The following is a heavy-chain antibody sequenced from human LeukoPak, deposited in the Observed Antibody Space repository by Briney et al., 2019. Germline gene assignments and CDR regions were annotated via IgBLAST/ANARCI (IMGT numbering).Heavy chain of an antibody. D-gene: IGHD3-10*01. CDR3: ARDLPSYYFGSGNMFDP. CDR2: IYTTERT. J-gene: IGHJ5*02. Sequence: SETLSLTCSVSGDSISAYYWSWIRQPAGKGLEWIGRIYTTERTNYNSFLKSRVTMSKDTSKNQVSLGLSSVTAADTAVYYCARDLPSYYFGSGNMFDPWGPGILVTVSS. V-gene: IGHV4-4*07. CDR1: GDSISAYY.